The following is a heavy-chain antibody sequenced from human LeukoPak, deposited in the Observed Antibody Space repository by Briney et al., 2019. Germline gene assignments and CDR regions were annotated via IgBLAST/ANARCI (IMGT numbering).Heavy chain of an antibody. V-gene: IGHV5-51*01. CDR3: ARHSSSSMGRVPPYYYYYMDV. J-gene: IGHJ6*03. CDR2: IYPGDSDS. Sequence: GESLKISCKGFGYSFTNYWIGWVRQVPGKGLEWMGIIYPGDSDSRYSPSFQGQVTFSADKSISTAYLQWSSLKASDTAMYYCARHSSSSMGRVPPYYYYYMDVWGKGTTVTVSS. CDR1: GYSFTNYW. D-gene: IGHD6-6*01.